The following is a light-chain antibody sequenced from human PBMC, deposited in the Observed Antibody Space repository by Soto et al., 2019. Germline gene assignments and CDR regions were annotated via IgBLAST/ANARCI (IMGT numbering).Light chain of an antibody. V-gene: IGKV3-20*01. Sequence: EVVLTQSPATLSVSPGDRATLSCRASQSVSSSYLAWYQQKPGQAPRLLIYGASSRATGIPDRFSGSGSGTDFTLTISRLEPEDFAVYYCQQYGRSPRTVGQGTKVDIK. CDR3: QQYGRSPRT. J-gene: IGKJ1*01. CDR1: QSVSSSY. CDR2: GAS.